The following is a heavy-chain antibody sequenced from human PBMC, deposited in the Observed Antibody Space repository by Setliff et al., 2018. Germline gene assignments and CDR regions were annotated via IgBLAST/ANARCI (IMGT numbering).Heavy chain of an antibody. V-gene: IGHV3-23*03. J-gene: IGHJ4*02. Sequence: GGSLRLSCAASGFALNSYAMIWVRQAPGKGLEWVSVIYSGGRTTYYADSVEGRFTISRDSSKNTLYLYMTSLRAEDTAVYYCAKPQLELRWGFESWGQGTPVTVSS. CDR3: AKPQLELRWGFES. CDR2: IYSGGRTT. CDR1: GFALNSYA. D-gene: IGHD1-1*01.